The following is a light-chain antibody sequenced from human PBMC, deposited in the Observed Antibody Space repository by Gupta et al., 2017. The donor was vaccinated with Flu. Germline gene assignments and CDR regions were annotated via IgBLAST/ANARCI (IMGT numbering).Light chain of an antibody. J-gene: IGKJ5*01. CDR2: WAS. CDR3: QKYNTTPMT. V-gene: IGKV4-1*01. CDR1: QNVLYISNNKNY. Sequence: IAITPAPDSMALSHGEWSTVTCKSNQNVLYISNNKNYLAWYQQKPGQPPKLLISWASTRESGVPDRFSGSGSGTDFTLTISSLQAEDVAVYYCQKYNTTPMTFGQGTSVEI.